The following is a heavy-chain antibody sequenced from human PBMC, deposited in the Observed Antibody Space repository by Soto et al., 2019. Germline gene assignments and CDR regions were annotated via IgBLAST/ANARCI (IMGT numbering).Heavy chain of an antibody. J-gene: IGHJ4*02. V-gene: IGHV3-74*01. D-gene: IGHD3-10*01. CDR3: ARHYASGTYSVDY. CDR2: INGDRSNT. CDR1: GFTFSNYL. Sequence: EVQLVESGGDLVKPGGSLRLSCAASGFTFSNYLMHWVRQAPGKGLVWVSRINGDRSNTSYANYVKGRFTISRDNAKNTVYLQMNSLRDEDTAVYYCARHYASGTYSVDYWGQGTLVTVSS.